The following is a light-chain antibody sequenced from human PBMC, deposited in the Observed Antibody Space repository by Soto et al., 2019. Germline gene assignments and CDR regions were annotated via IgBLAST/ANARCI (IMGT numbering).Light chain of an antibody. J-gene: IGKJ1*01. CDR3: QQYNNWRT. CDR1: QSVRSN. CDR2: DAS. V-gene: IGKV3-15*01. Sequence: EIVMTQSPVTLSVSPGERATLPCRASQSVRSNLAWYQQKPGQAPRLLMYDASTRATGIPARFSGSGSGTEFTLTISSLQSEDFAVYYCQQYNNWRTFGQGTKVDIK.